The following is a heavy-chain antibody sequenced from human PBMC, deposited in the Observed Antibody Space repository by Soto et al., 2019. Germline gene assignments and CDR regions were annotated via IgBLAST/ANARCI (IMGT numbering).Heavy chain of an antibody. D-gene: IGHD3-22*01. V-gene: IGHV3-23*01. CDR3: AKGGYYYDSSGHFDY. J-gene: IGHJ4*02. Sequence: GGSLRLSCAASGFTFSSYAMSWVRQAPGKGLEWVSAISGSGGSTYYADSVKGRFTISRDNSKNTLYLQMNSLRAEDTAVYYCAKGGYYYDSSGHFDYWGQGTLVTVSS. CDR2: ISGSGGST. CDR1: GFTFSSYA.